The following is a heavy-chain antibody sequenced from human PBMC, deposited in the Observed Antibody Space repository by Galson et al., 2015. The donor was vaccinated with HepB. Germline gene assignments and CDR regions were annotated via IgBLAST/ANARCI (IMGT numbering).Heavy chain of an antibody. Sequence: SLRLSCAASGFTFSSYSMNWVRQAPGKGLEWVSSISSSSSYIYYADSVKGRFTISRDNAKNSLYLQMNSLRAEDTAVYYCAAAEGSYDFWSGYPDYYFDYWGQGTLVTVSS. J-gene: IGHJ4*02. CDR3: AAAEGSYDFWSGYPDYYFDY. V-gene: IGHV3-21*01. D-gene: IGHD3-3*01. CDR1: GFTFSSYS. CDR2: ISSSSSYI.